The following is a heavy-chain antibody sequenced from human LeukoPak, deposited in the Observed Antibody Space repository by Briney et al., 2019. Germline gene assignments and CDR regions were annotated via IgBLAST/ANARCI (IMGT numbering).Heavy chain of an antibody. D-gene: IGHD3-10*01. J-gene: IGHJ4*02. Sequence: SETLSLTCTVSDGSISSSSYYWGWIRQPPGKGLEWIGSIYYSGSTYYNPSLKSRVTISVDTSKNQFSLKLSSVTAADTAVYYCARHPLLWDYGSGSYYPDYWGQGTLVTVSS. CDR1: DGSISSSSYY. CDR3: ARHPLLWDYGSGSYYPDY. V-gene: IGHV4-39*01. CDR2: IYYSGST.